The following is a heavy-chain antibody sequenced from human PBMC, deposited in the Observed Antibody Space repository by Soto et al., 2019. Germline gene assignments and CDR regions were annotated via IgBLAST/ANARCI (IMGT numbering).Heavy chain of an antibody. CDR2: MNPNSGNT. V-gene: IGHV1-8*01. Sequence: VKVSCKASGYTFTSYDINWVRQATGQGLEWMGWMNPNSGNTGYAQKFQGRVTMTRNTSISTAYMELSSLRSEDTAVYYCARGVSRCSGGSCRAYWYFDLWGRGTLVTVSS. CDR1: GYTFTSYD. D-gene: IGHD2-15*01. J-gene: IGHJ2*01. CDR3: ARGVSRCSGGSCRAYWYFDL.